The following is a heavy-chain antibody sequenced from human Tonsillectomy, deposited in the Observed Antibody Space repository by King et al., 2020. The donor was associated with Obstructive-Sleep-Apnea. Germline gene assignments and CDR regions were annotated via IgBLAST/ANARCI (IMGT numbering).Heavy chain of an antibody. CDR3: RGSSGYYLYYFDY. V-gene: IGHV4-59*08. Sequence: QLQESGPRLVKPSETLSLTCTVSGGSISSYYWSWIRQPPGKGLEWVGYTCYSGSTNSNPPLNIRVTISVDTSKNQFSLRLTSVTAADTAVYYCRGSSGYYLYYFDYWGQGTLVTVSS. J-gene: IGHJ4*02. CDR2: TCYSGST. CDR1: GGSISSYY. D-gene: IGHD3-22*01.